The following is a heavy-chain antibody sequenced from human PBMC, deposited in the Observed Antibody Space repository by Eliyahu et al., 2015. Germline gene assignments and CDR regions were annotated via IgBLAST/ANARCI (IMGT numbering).Heavy chain of an antibody. Sequence: EVQLVESGGNLVQPGGSLSLSXXTSGFTXXRNHMSWVRQAPGKGLEWVSVIYSGGSRHYADSVKGRFTISRDNSKNTLFLHMTSLRPEDTAVYYCARAVDTSGYYERLDFWGQGTLVTVSS. CDR2: IYSGGSR. CDR1: GFTXXRNH. CDR3: ARAVDTSGYYERLDF. J-gene: IGHJ4*02. D-gene: IGHD3-22*01. V-gene: IGHV3-66*02.